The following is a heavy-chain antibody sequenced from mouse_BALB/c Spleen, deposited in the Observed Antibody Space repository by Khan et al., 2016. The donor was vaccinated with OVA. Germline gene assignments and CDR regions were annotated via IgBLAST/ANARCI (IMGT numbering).Heavy chain of an antibody. CDR3: ARVYGGDFDY. V-gene: IGHV3-2*02. D-gene: IGHD1-1*01. Sequence: EVKLLESGPGLVKPSQSLSLTCTVTGYSIASDYAWNWIRQFPGNKLEWMGFISYSGNTNYNPSLKSRISITRNTSKNPFFLQLNSVTSEDTATYYCARVYGGDFDYGGQGTTLTVSS. CDR1: GYSIASDYA. J-gene: IGHJ2*01. CDR2: ISYSGNT.